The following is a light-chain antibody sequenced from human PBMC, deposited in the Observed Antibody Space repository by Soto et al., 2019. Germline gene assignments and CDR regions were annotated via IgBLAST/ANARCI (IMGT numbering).Light chain of an antibody. V-gene: IGLV3-1*01. CDR3: QAWDISTAPYV. J-gene: IGLJ1*01. CDR2: QDS. CDR1: KLGDKY. Sequence: SYELTQPPSVSVSPGQTASITCSGDKLGDKYACWYQQKPGQSPVLVIYQDSKRPSGIPERFSGSNSGNTATLTISGTQAMDEADYYCQAWDISTAPYVFGTGTKLTVL.